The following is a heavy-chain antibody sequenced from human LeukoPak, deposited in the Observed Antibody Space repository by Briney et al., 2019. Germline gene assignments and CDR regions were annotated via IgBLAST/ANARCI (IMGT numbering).Heavy chain of an antibody. CDR2: IYHSGST. CDR1: GGSISSSNW. J-gene: IGHJ4*02. V-gene: IGHV4-4*02. D-gene: IGHD5-12*01. Sequence: SETLSLTCAVSGGSISSSNWWSWVRQPPGKGLEWIGEIYHSGSTNYNPSLKSRVSISVDKSKNQFSLKLSSVTAADTAVYYCARSGYSGYDRFDYWGQGTLVTVSS. CDR3: ARSGYSGYDRFDY.